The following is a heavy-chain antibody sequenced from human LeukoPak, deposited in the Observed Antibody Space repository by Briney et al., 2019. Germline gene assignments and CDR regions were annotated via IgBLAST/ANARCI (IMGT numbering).Heavy chain of an antibody. CDR1: GGSISSGSYY. D-gene: IGHD1-14*01. Sequence: PSQTLSLPCTVSGGSISSGSYYWSWIRQPAGKGLEWIGRIYTSRSTNYNPSLKSRVTISVDTSKNQFSLKLSSVTAADTAVYYCARQPVYYYYGMDVWGQGTTVTVSS. J-gene: IGHJ6*02. CDR3: ARQPVYYYYGMDV. V-gene: IGHV4-61*02. CDR2: IYTSRST.